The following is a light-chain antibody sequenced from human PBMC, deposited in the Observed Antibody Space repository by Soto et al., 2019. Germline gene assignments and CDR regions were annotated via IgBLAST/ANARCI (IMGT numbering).Light chain of an antibody. J-gene: IGLJ2*01. Sequence: SYELTQPPSVSVSPGQTARITCSGDALPKQYAYWYQQRPGQAPVLVIYKDTERPSGIPERFSGSSSGTTVTLTISGVQAEDEADYYCQSADSSDPYVVFGGGTKLTVL. CDR2: KDT. V-gene: IGLV3-25*03. CDR1: ALPKQY. CDR3: QSADSSDPYVV.